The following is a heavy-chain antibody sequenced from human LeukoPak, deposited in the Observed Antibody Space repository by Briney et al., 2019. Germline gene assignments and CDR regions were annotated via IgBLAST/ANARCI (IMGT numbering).Heavy chain of an antibody. CDR3: AKTVSGSHSYQGEDY. V-gene: IGHV3-23*01. D-gene: IGHD3-16*02. CDR2: INDNGVNT. Sequence: GGSLRLSCAASGFTFSSYAMSWVRQAPGKGLEWVSTINDNGVNTYYAHSVKGRFTISRDNSKNTLYLQLNSLRAEDTAVYFCAKTVSGSHSYQGEDYWGQGTLVTVST. CDR1: GFTFSSYA. J-gene: IGHJ4*02.